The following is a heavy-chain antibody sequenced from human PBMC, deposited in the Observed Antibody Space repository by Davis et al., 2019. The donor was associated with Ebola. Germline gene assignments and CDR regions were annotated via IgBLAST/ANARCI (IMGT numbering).Heavy chain of an antibody. CDR3: ARSDPTYYDFWSGYKAHDSGDYYGMDV. CDR1: GYSFTSYW. CDR2: IDPSDSYT. J-gene: IGHJ6*02. V-gene: IGHV5-10-1*01. Sequence: GESLKISCTGSGYSFTSYWISWVRQMPGKGLEWMGRIDPSDSYTNYSPSFQGHVTISADKSISTAYLQWSSLKASDTAMYYCARSDPTYYDFWSGYKAHDSGDYYGMDVWGQGTTVTVSS. D-gene: IGHD3-3*01.